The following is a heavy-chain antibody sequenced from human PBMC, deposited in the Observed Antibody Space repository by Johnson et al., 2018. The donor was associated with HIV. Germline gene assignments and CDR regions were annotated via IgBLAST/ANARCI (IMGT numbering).Heavy chain of an antibody. CDR3: ARGSSGSFDL. CDR1: GFTFSNYA. D-gene: IGHD6-6*01. CDR2: ISTNGFLT. Sequence: VQLVESGGGVVQPGRSLRLSCAASGFTFSNYAMHWVRQAPGKGLEYVSAISTNGFLTYYANSVKGRFTISRDNSKNTLFLQMGSLRPEDMAVYYCARGSSGSFDLWGRGTMVTVSS. J-gene: IGHJ3*01. V-gene: IGHV3-64*01.